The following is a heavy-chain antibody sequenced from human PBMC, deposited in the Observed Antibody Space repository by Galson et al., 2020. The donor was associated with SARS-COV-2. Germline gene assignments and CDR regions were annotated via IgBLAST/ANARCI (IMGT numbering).Heavy chain of an antibody. Sequence: GGTLRLSCAASGFTISSYAMSWVRQAPGKGLEWVSAISGTGGSTYYADSVKGRFTISRDNSKNTLYLQMNSLRAEDTAVYYCAKDRGYRYCSGGSCPDDAFDIWGQGTMVTVSS. CDR1: GFTISSYA. CDR2: ISGTGGST. J-gene: IGHJ3*02. D-gene: IGHD2-15*01. CDR3: AKDRGYRYCSGGSCPDDAFDI. V-gene: IGHV3-23*01.